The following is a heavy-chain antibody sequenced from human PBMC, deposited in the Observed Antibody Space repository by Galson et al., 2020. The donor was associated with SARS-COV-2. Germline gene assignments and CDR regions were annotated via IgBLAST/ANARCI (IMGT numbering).Heavy chain of an antibody. V-gene: IGHV5-10-1*01. Sequence: HGESLKISCKGSGYSFTSYWISWVRQMPGKGLEWMGRIDPSDSYTNYSPSFQGHVTISADKSISTAYLQWSSLKASDTTMYYCARLAGGYVYYWGQGTLVTVSS. CDR3: ARLAGGYVYY. CDR2: IDPSDSYT. D-gene: IGHD2-15*01. J-gene: IGHJ4*02. CDR1: GYSFTSYW.